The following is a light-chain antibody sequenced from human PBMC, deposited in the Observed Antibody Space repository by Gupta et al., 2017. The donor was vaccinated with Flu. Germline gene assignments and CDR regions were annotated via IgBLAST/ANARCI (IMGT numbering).Light chain of an antibody. CDR2: DSS. CDR1: ESVRSN. V-gene: IGKV3-15*01. Sequence: EIVMTQSPATLSVSPGERATLSCRASESVRSNLAWYQQKPGQAPRLLIYDSSTRATDIPARFSGSGYGTEFTLTISSRQSEAFAVYFCQQYNKWPPWTFGQGTKVEIK. CDR3: QQYNKWPPWT. J-gene: IGKJ1*01.